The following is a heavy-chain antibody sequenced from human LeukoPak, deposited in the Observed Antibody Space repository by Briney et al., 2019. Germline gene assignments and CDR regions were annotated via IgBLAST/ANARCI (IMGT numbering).Heavy chain of an antibody. CDR3: ARDHDYGGNSFAFDI. CDR1: GGSISSGSYY. Sequence: SQTLSLTCTVSGGSISSGSYYWSWIRQPPGKGLEWIRYIYYSGSTYYNPSLKSRVTISVDTSKNQFSLKLSSVTAADTAVYYCARDHDYGGNSFAFDIWGQGTMVTVSS. V-gene: IGHV4-30-4*08. J-gene: IGHJ3*02. CDR2: IYYSGST. D-gene: IGHD4-23*01.